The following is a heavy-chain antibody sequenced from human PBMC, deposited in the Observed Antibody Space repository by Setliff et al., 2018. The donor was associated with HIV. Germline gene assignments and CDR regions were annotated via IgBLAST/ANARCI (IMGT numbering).Heavy chain of an antibody. D-gene: IGHD6-13*01. Sequence: PSETLSLTCTVSGGSISSGGYYWSWIRQQPGKGLEWIGYIYYSGSTYYNPSLKSRVSTSVDTSKNQFSLKLSSVTAADTAVYYCARGVIAAYGSWVDPWGQGTLVTVSS. V-gene: IGHV4-31*03. CDR3: ARGVIAAYGSWVDP. CDR1: GGSISSGGYY. J-gene: IGHJ5*02. CDR2: IYYSGST.